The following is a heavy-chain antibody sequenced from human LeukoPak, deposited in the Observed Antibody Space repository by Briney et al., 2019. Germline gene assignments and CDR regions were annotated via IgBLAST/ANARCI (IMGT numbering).Heavy chain of an antibody. J-gene: IGHJ4*02. CDR2: INPNSGGT. V-gene: IGHV1-2*02. Sequence: ASVKVSCKASKYTFTDYYMHWVRQAPGQGLEWMGWINPNSGGTNYAQKFQGRVTMTRDTSISTAYMELSRLTSDDTAVYYCARASHDCGGDCYSDYWGQGTLATVSS. CDR3: ARASHDCGGDCYSDY. CDR1: KYTFTDYY. D-gene: IGHD2-21*02.